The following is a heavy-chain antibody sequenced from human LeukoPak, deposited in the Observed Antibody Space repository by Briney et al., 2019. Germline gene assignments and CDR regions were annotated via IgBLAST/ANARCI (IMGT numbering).Heavy chain of an antibody. CDR2: INHSGST. D-gene: IGHD7-27*01. CDR3: ASRKLGNDY. Sequence: PSETLSLTCAVYGGSFSGYDWSWIRQPRGKGLEWIGEINHSGSTNYNPSLKSRVTISVDTSKNQFSLKLSSVTAADTAVYYCASRKLGNDYWGQGTLVTVSS. CDR1: GGSFSGYD. V-gene: IGHV4-34*01. J-gene: IGHJ4*02.